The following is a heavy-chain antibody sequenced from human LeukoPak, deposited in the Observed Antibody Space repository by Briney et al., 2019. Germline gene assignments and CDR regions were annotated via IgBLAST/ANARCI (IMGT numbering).Heavy chain of an antibody. CDR2: INPNSGGT. D-gene: IGHD3-22*01. Sequence: ASVKVSCKASGYTFTGYYMHWVRQAPGQGLEWMGWINPNSGGTNYAQKFQGRVTMTRDTSISTAYMELSRLRSDDTAVYCCARGPGGYYYDIPLWGQGTLVTVSS. V-gene: IGHV1-2*02. CDR1: GYTFTGYY. J-gene: IGHJ4*02. CDR3: ARGPGGYYYDIPL.